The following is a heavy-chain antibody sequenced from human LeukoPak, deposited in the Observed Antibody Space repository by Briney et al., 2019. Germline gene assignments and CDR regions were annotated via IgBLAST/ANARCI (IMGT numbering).Heavy chain of an antibody. D-gene: IGHD2-15*01. CDR2: INQDESEK. V-gene: IGHV3-7*01. J-gene: IGHJ3*02. Sequence: GGSLRLSCAASGFTFSSNWMSWVRQAPGQGLEWVANINQDESEKYYVDSVKGRFTISRGNAKNSLYLQMNSLRAEDTALYYCVKGYCSGGTCYRNGFDIWGQGTMVTVSS. CDR1: GFTFSSNW. CDR3: VKGYCSGGTCYRNGFDI.